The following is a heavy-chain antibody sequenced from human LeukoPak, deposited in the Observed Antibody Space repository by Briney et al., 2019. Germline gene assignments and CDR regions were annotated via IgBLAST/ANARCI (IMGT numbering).Heavy chain of an antibody. D-gene: IGHD3-10*01. CDR1: GLTFSTYW. J-gene: IGHJ4*02. V-gene: IGHV3-7*01. Sequence: GGSLRLSCAAASGLTFSTYWMSWVRQAPGKGLEWVANVKHDGSGKSYVDSVKGRFTISRDNVKNSLYLQMNSLRAEDTAVYYCARGGATQYNYWGQGTLVTVSS. CDR3: ARGGATQYNY. CDR2: VKHDGSGK.